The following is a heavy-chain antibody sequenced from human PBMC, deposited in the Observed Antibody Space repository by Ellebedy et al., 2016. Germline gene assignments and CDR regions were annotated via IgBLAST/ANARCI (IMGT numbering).Heavy chain of an antibody. Sequence: GESLKISXAASGFTFSDYYMSWIRQAPGKGLEWVSYISSSGNTIYYADSVKGRFTISRDNAKSSLSLQMNSLRAEDTAVYYCARQLVQVDFDYWGQGTLVTVSS. V-gene: IGHV3-11*01. CDR3: ARQLVQVDFDY. CDR2: ISSSGNTI. J-gene: IGHJ4*02. D-gene: IGHD6-13*01. CDR1: GFTFSDYY.